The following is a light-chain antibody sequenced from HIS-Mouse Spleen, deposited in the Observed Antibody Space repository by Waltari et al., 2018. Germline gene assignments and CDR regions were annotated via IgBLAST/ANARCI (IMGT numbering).Light chain of an antibody. CDR1: QSVLYSSNNKNY. CDR3: QQHYSTPPTLT. CDR2: WAS. Sequence: DIVMTQSPDSLAVSLGERATINCKSSQSVLYSSNNKNYLAWYQQKPGQPPKLLIYWASTRESGVTDRFIGSGSGTDFTLTISSLKAEDVAVYYCQQHYSTPPTLTFGGGTKVEIK. J-gene: IGKJ4*01. V-gene: IGKV4-1*01.